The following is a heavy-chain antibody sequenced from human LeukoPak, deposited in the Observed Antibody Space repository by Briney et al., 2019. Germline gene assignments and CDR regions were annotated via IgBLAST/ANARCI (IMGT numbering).Heavy chain of an antibody. J-gene: IGHJ4*02. CDR3: ARDYWWNYDY. V-gene: IGHV3-30*03. Sequence: GRSLRLSCAASGFSFSIYGMHWVRQAPGKGLEWVAVISKDGSDKYYPGSVRGRFTISRDNSKNTIYLQMDSLRAEDTAIYYCARDYWWNYDYWGQGILVTASS. CDR1: GFSFSIYG. D-gene: IGHD1-7*01. CDR2: ISKDGSDK.